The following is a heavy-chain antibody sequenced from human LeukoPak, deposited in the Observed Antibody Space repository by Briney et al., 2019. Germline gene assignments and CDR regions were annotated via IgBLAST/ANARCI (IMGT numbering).Heavy chain of an antibody. J-gene: IGHJ4*02. Sequence: GGSLRLSCAASGFTFSSYAMHWVRQAPGKGLEWVAVISYDGSNKYYADSVKGRFTISRDNSKNTLYLQMNSLRAEDTAVYYCARDLERIAAAVIDYWGQGTLVTVSS. V-gene: IGHV3-30-3*01. CDR1: GFTFSSYA. CDR3: ARDLERIAAAVIDY. CDR2: ISYDGSNK. D-gene: IGHD6-13*01.